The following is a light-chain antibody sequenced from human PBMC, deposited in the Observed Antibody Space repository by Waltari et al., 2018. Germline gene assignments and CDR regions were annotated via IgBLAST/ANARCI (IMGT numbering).Light chain of an antibody. CDR3: QQTYSTLGT. CDR2: AAS. V-gene: IGKV1-39*01. Sequence: DIQMTQSPSSLSASVGDRVTITCRASQSIVSYLHWYQQKPGKAPKLLIYAASSLQSGVPSRFSGSGSGTDFTLTISSLQPEDFVTYYCQQTYSTLGTFGQGTKVEIK. CDR1: QSIVSY. J-gene: IGKJ1*01.